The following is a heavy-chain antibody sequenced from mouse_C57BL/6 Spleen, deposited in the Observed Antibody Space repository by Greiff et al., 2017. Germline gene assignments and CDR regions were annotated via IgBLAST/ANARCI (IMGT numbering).Heavy chain of an antibody. CDR3: ARGSNYYFDD. D-gene: IGHD2-5*01. Sequence: QVQLQQSGPELVKPGASVKISCTASGYAFSSSWMNWVKQRPGKGLEWIGRIYPGDGDTNYNGKFKGKATLTADKSSSTAYMQLSSLTSEDSAVYFCARGSNYYFDDWGQGTTLTVSS. CDR2: IYPGDGDT. CDR1: GYAFSSSW. J-gene: IGHJ2*01. V-gene: IGHV1-82*01.